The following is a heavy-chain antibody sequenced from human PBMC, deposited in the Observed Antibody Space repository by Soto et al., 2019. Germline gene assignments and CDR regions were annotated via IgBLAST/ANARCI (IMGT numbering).Heavy chain of an antibody. J-gene: IGHJ6*03. CDR3: AKVFCSSAKCYTYSYMEV. V-gene: IGHV3-9*01. CDR1: GFSFDEYA. CDR2: VSWNSGTV. Sequence: EVQLVESGGTLVQPGRSLRLSCAASGFSFDEYAMHWVRQVPGKGLEWVSGVSWNSGTVGYGDSVKGRFTISRDNDKNSLYLQMNSLRAEDTAMYYCAKVFCSSAKCYTYSYMEVWGKGTAVTVSS. D-gene: IGHD3-9*01.